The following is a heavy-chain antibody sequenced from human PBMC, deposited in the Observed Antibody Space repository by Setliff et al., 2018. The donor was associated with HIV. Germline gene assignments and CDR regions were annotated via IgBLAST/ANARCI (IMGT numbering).Heavy chain of an antibody. V-gene: IGHV1-3*01. CDR1: GYTFTDYA. D-gene: IGHD3-22*01. Sequence: ASVKVSCKASGYTFTDYAMHWVRQAPGQSLEWMGWINAGNGNTKYSQKFQGRVTMTRDTSADTVYMELSSLRSEDTAVYYCARDRCDSVKCYLYNWFDPWGQGTLVTVS. CDR2: INAGNGNT. CDR3: ARDRCDSVKCYLYNWFDP. J-gene: IGHJ5*02.